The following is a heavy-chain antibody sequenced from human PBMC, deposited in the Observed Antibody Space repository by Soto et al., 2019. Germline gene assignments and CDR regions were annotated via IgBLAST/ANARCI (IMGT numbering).Heavy chain of an antibody. D-gene: IGHD6-19*01. Sequence: SETLSLTCAVYGGSFSGYYWSWIRQPPGKGLEWIGEINHSGSTNYNPSLKSRVTISVDTSKNQFSLKLSSVTAADTAVYYCARERDSGWYRNAFDIWGQGTMVTVSS. CDR3: ARERDSGWYRNAFDI. CDR1: GGSFSGYY. CDR2: INHSGST. J-gene: IGHJ3*02. V-gene: IGHV4-34*01.